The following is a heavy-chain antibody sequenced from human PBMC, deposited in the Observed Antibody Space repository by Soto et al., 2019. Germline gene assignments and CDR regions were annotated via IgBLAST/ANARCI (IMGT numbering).Heavy chain of an antibody. Sequence: GASVKVSCTASGYTFTGYYMHWVRQAPGQGLEWMGWINPNSGGTNYAQKFQGRVTMTRDTSISTAYMELSRLRSDNTAVYYCARSPIYSSSFDYWGQGTLVTVSS. CDR3: ARSPIYSSSFDY. CDR2: INPNSGGT. D-gene: IGHD6-13*01. J-gene: IGHJ4*02. V-gene: IGHV1-2*02. CDR1: GYTFTGYY.